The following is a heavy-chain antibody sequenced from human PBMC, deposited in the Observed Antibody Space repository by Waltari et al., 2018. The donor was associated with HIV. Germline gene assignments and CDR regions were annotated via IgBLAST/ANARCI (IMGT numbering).Heavy chain of an antibody. CDR3: AKEGIAGRPSVPDY. D-gene: IGHD6-6*01. CDR2: ISGSGGST. J-gene: IGHJ4*02. CDR1: GFTFSSYA. V-gene: IGHV3-23*01. Sequence: GFTFSSYAMSWVRQAPGKGLEWVSVISGSGGSTYYADFVKGRFTISRDNSKNTLYLQMNSLRAEDTAVYYCAKEGIAGRPSVPDYWGQGTLVTVSS.